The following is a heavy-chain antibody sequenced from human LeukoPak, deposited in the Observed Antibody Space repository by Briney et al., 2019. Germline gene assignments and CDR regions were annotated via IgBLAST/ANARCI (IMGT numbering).Heavy chain of an antibody. CDR2: VYSSGST. D-gene: IGHD2-21*01. CDR3: ARDGKISPYSGMDV. V-gene: IGHV4-59*01. Sequence: PSETLSLTCTVSNGSMTNNYWSWIRQPPGKGLEWIGYVYSSGSTDYNPSLKSRVTISIDTSKNQFSLKLTSVTAADTAVYYCARDGKISPYSGMDVWGQGTTVTVSS. J-gene: IGHJ6*02. CDR1: NGSMTNNY.